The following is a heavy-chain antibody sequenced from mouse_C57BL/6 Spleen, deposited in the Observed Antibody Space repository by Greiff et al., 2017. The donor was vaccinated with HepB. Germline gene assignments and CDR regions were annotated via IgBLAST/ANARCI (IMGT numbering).Heavy chain of an antibody. J-gene: IGHJ3*01. CDR1: GYTFTDYN. V-gene: IGHV1-18*01. CDR2: INPNNGGT. CDR3: ARETYYDYDEPAWLAY. D-gene: IGHD2-4*01. Sequence: VQLQQSGPELVKPGASVKIPCKASGYTFTDYNMDWVKQSHGKSLEWIGDINPNNGGTIYNQKFKGKATLTVDKSSSTAYMELRSLTSEDTAVYYCARETYYDYDEPAWLAYWGQGTLVTVSA.